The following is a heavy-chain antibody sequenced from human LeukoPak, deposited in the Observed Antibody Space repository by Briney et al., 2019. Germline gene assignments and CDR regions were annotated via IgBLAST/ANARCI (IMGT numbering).Heavy chain of an antibody. CDR2: ITGSGDST. V-gene: IGHV3-23*01. D-gene: IGHD3-9*01. Sequence: GGSLRLSCAASGFTFSSYAMNWVRQAPGKGLEWVSAITGSGDSTYYADSVKGRFTISRDNSKNTLYLQMDSLRAEDTAVYYCAKARYQRYYYGMDVWGQGTTVTVSS. J-gene: IGHJ6*02. CDR3: AKARYQRYYYGMDV. CDR1: GFTFSSYA.